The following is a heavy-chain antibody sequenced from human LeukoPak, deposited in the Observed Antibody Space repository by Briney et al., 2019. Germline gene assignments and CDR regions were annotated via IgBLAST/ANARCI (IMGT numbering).Heavy chain of an antibody. CDR3: ARGGRYFDWFHYYYGMDV. CDR1: GGSFSGYY. D-gene: IGHD3-9*01. Sequence: SETLSLTCAVYGGSFSGYYWSWIRQPPGKGLEWIGEINHSGSTNYNPSLKSRVTISVDTSKNQFSLKLSSVTAADTAVYYCARGGRYFDWFHYYYGMDVWGQGTTVTVSS. CDR2: INHSGST. J-gene: IGHJ6*02. V-gene: IGHV4-34*01.